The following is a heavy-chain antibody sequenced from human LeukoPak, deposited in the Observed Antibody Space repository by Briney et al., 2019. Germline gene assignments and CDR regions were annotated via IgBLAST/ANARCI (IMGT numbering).Heavy chain of an antibody. V-gene: IGHV3-21*01. CDR1: GFTFSNYS. CDR3: ARGKTMVVIPDAFDI. J-gene: IGHJ3*02. CDR2: ISSSSSYI. D-gene: IGHD4-23*01. Sequence: GGSLRLSCAASGFTFSNYSMNWVRQAPGKGLEWVSSISSSSSYIYYADSVKGRFTISRDNAKNSLYLQMNSLRAEDTAVYYCARGKTMVVIPDAFDIWGQGTMVTVSS.